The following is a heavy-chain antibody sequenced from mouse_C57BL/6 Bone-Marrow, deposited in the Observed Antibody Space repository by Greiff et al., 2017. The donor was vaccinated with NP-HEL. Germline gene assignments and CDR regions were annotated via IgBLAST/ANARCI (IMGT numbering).Heavy chain of an antibody. CDR2: IYPRSGNT. CDR3: ARYRYDYGSSYDAMDY. D-gene: IGHD1-1*01. CDR1: GYTFTSYG. V-gene: IGHV1-81*01. Sequence: VQLKESGAELARPGASVKLSCKASGYTFTSYGISWVKQRTGQGLEWIGEIYPRSGNTYYNEKFKGKATLTADKSSSTAYMELRSLTSEDSAVYFCARYRYDYGSSYDAMDYWGQGTSVTVSS. J-gene: IGHJ4*01.